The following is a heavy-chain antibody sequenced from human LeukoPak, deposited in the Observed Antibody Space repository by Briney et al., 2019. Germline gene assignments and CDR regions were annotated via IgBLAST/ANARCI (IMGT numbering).Heavy chain of an antibody. CDR3: AREFSSKLEWLAYVTGDDAFDV. J-gene: IGHJ3*01. CDR2: ISPKTGGT. V-gene: IGHV1-2*02. D-gene: IGHD3-3*01. Sequence: ASVKVSCKASGYTFTGYYMHRVRQDPGQGLEWLGWISPKTGGTNYARKFQGRVTMTRDTSINTVNMELSRLTSDDTAVYYCAREFSSKLEWLAYVTGDDAFDVWGQGTMITVS. CDR1: GYTFTGYY.